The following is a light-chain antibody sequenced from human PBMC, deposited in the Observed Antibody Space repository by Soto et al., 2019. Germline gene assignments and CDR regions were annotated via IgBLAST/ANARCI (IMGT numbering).Light chain of an antibody. CDR1: QSISTY. CDR2: DAS. J-gene: IGKJ1*01. V-gene: IGKV1-39*01. CDR3: HQSYSTPRT. Sequence: DIQMTQSPSSLSASVGDRVTITCRASQSISTYLNWYQQTPGKAPKLLLYDASTLQSGVPSRFSASGSGTDFTLTIGSLQPEDFANYYRHQSYSTPRTFGQGTKVELK.